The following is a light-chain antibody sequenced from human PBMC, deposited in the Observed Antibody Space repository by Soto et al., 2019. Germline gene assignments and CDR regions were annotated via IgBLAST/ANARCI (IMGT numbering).Light chain of an antibody. CDR1: DDIRND. CDR3: LQHHSFQYT. Sequence: DIQMTQSPSSLSASVGDRVTIVCRASDDIRNDLGWFQQKPGKAPKRLISAASSLQNGVPSRFSGSRSGTEFTLTINTVQPEEMAAYYCLQHHSFQYTFGQGTKLEI. V-gene: IGKV1-17*01. J-gene: IGKJ2*01. CDR2: AAS.